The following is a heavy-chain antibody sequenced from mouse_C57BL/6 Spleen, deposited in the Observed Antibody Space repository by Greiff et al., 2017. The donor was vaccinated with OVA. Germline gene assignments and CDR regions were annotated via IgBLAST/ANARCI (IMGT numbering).Heavy chain of an antibody. J-gene: IGHJ2*01. CDR1: GFTFSDYG. Sequence: EVQLVESGGGLVKPGGSLKLSCAASGFTFSDYGMHWVRQAPEKGLEWVAYISSGSSTIYYADTVKGRFTISRDNAKNTLFLQMTSLRSEDTAMYYCARDSNFYYFDYWGQGTTLTGSS. D-gene: IGHD2-5*01. CDR2: ISSGSSTI. CDR3: ARDSNFYYFDY. V-gene: IGHV5-17*01.